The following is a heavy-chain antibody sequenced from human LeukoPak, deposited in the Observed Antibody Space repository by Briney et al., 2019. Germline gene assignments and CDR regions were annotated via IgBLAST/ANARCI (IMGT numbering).Heavy chain of an antibody. CDR2: IIPIFGTA. J-gene: IGHJ5*02. D-gene: IGHD1-20*01. V-gene: IGHV1-69*05. CDR1: GGTFSSYA. Sequence: ASVKVSCKASGGTFSSYAISWVRQAPGQGLEWMGGIIPIFGTANYAQKFQGRVTITTDESTSTAYMELSSLRSEDTAVYYCAREGRSITGTLLTWGQGTLVTLSS. CDR3: AREGRSITGTLLT.